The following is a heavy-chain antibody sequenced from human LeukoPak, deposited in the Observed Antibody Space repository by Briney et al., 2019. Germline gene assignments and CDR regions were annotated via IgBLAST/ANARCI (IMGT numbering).Heavy chain of an antibody. D-gene: IGHD1-1*01. CDR3: ARGRVSSSTWYSTYYYYFYMDV. Sequence: PSETLSLTCTVYGGSFSGYYWSWIRQPPGKGLEWIGYVDHTGSTNFNPSLNGRVSISRDTTKNLFSLRLRSVTAADTAVYFCARGRVSSSTWYSTYYYYFYMDVWGKGTTVTVSS. V-gene: IGHV4-59*01. CDR2: VDHTGST. CDR1: GGSFSGYY. J-gene: IGHJ6*03.